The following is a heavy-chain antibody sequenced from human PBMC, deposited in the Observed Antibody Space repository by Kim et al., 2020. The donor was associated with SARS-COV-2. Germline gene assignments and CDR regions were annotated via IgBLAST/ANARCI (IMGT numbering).Heavy chain of an antibody. CDR2: ISDRGGSS. V-gene: IGHV3-23*01. CDR1: GFIFTNYA. CDR3: ARDSPWSISMIPGVHVKYDGMDV. D-gene: IGHD3-10*01. J-gene: IGHJ6*02. Sequence: GGSLRLSCAASGFIFTNYAMNWVRQAPGKGLEWVAVISDRGGSSNYADSVRGRFTISRDNSKNRLYLQMSSLRAEDTAVYFCARDSPWSISMIPGVHVKYDGMDVWGRGTTVTVSS.